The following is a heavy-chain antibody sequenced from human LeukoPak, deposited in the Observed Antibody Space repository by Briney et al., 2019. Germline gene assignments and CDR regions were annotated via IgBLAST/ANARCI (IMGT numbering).Heavy chain of an antibody. V-gene: IGHV1-46*01. J-gene: IGHJ4*02. CDR2: INPSGGST. CDR3: ARVLKGAMAFDY. CDR1: GYTFTSYG. D-gene: IGHD1-26*01. Sequence: ASVKVSCKASGYTFTSYGISWVRQAPGQGLEWMGIINPSGGSTSYAQKFQGRVTMTRDTSTSTVYMELSSLRSEDTAVYYCARVLKGAMAFDYWGQGTLVTVSS.